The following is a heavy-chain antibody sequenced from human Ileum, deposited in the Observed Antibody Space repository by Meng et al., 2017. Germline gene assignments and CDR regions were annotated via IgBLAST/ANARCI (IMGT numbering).Heavy chain of an antibody. D-gene: IGHD2-15*01. J-gene: IGHJ5*02. CDR2: IIPILNAS. V-gene: IGHV1-69*10. Sequence: QVQLVQSGAEVKYPGSSVTVSCKASGRAFSSSAIGWLRQAPGRGLEWMGGIIPILNASTYAQNFKGRVTLSADMATTTVYMELSSLTSDDTAVYFCARDCSGGGCFDPWGQGTLVTVSS. CDR3: ARDCSGGGCFDP. CDR1: GRAFSSSA.